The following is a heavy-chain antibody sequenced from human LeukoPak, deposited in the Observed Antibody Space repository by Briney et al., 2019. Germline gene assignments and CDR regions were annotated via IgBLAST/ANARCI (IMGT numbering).Heavy chain of an antibody. V-gene: IGHV4-34*01. CDR1: GGSFSGYY. Sequence: PSETLSLTCAVYGGSFSGYYWSWIRQPPGKGLEWIGEINHRGSTNYNPSLKSRVTISVDTSKNQFSLKLSSVTAADTAVYYCARQYSSSTSNWFDPWGQGTLVTVSS. J-gene: IGHJ5*02. CDR2: INHRGST. CDR3: ARQYSSSTSNWFDP. D-gene: IGHD6-13*01.